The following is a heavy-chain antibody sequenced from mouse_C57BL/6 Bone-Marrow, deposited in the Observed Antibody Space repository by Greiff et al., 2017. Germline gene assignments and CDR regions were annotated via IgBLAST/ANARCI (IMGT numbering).Heavy chain of an antibody. CDR2: ISNLAYSI. D-gene: IGHD2-3*01. V-gene: IGHV5-15*01. J-gene: IGHJ4*01. Sequence: EVKLVESGGGLVQPGGSLKLSCAASGFTFSDYGMAWVRQAPRQGPEWVAFISNLAYSIYYADTVTGRFTISRENAKNTLYLEMSSLRSGDTAMYYCARLGYYDYAMDYWGQGTSVTVSS. CDR1: GFTFSDYG. CDR3: ARLGYYDYAMDY.